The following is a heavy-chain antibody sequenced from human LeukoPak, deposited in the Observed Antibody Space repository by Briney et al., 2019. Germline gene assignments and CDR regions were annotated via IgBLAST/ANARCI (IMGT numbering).Heavy chain of an antibody. Sequence: GESLRMSCKGSGYSFTSYWISWVRQMPGKGLEWRGRIDPSDSYTNYSPSFQGHVTISADKSISTAYLQWSSLKASDTAMYYCARGSGVVVPAAPLGVWGQGTTVTVSS. V-gene: IGHV5-10-1*01. CDR2: IDPSDSYT. J-gene: IGHJ6*02. CDR3: ARGSGVVVPAAPLGV. D-gene: IGHD2-2*01. CDR1: GYSFTSYW.